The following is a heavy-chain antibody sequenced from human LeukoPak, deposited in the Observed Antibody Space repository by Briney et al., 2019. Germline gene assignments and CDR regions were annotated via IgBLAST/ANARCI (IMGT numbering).Heavy chain of an antibody. D-gene: IGHD1-26*01. CDR1: GGSFSGYY. J-gene: IGHJ5*02. V-gene: IGHV4-34*01. Sequence: SETLSLTCAVYGGSFSGYYWSWIRQPPGKGLEWIGEINHSGSTNYNPSLKSRVTISVDTSKNQFSLKLSSVTAADTAVYYCARAVATIEIWSDPWGQGTLVTVSS. CDR3: ARAVATIEIWSDP. CDR2: INHSGST.